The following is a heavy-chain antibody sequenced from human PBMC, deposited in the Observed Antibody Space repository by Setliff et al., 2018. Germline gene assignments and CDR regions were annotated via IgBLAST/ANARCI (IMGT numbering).Heavy chain of an antibody. V-gene: IGHV1-18*01. D-gene: IGHD2-8*01. CDR2: IGAYTGNT. Sequence: ASVKVSCKASGYTLINYGISWVRQAPGQGLEWMGWIGAYTGNTNYAQKFQGRVTMTTDTSTSTAYMELRSLRSDDTAVHYCSRLVRYCTTTTCQSVPGAEVWGQGTLVTDS. CDR1: GYTLINYG. CDR3: SRLVRYCTTTTCQSVPGAEV. J-gene: IGHJ4*02.